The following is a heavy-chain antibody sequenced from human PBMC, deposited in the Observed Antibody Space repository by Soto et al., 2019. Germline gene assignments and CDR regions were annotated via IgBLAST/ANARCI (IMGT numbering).Heavy chain of an antibody. J-gene: IGHJ4*02. Sequence: QVQLVQSGAEEKKPGASVKVSCKASGYTFTSYAMHWVRQAPGQRLEWMGWINAGNSDTTYSQKFQGRVTITSDTSASTAYIELISLRSEDTAVYYCARDFSIVVVAPGYWGQGTLVTVSS. D-gene: IGHD2-2*01. CDR2: INAGNSDT. CDR3: ARDFSIVVVAPGY. CDR1: GYTFTSYA. V-gene: IGHV1-3*05.